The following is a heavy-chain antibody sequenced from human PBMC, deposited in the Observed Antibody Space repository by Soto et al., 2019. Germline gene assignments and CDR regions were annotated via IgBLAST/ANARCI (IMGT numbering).Heavy chain of an antibody. CDR1: GYSFTSYW. Sequence: PGGSLKICCKASGYSFTSYWISGVRQMPGKGLEWMGRIDPNDSETRYSPSFQGHVTISRDNAKNSLYLEMNSLRAEDTAVYYCARESEDLTSNFDYWGQGTLVTVSS. CDR2: IDPNDSET. J-gene: IGHJ4*02. V-gene: IGHV5-10-1*01. CDR3: ARESEDLTSNFDY.